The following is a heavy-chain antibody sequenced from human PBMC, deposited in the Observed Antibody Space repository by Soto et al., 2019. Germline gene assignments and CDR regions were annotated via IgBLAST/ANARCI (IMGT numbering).Heavy chain of an antibody. V-gene: IGHV3-48*01. CDR3: ARELQYSSSWYGAYYYGMDV. Sequence: PGVSLRLSCAASGFTFSSYSMNWVRQAPGKGLEWVSYISSSSSTIYYADSVKGRFTISRDNAKNSLYLQMNSLRAEDTAVYYCARELQYSSSWYGAYYYGMDVWGQGTTVTVSS. J-gene: IGHJ6*02. D-gene: IGHD6-13*01. CDR2: ISSSSSTI. CDR1: GFTFSSYS.